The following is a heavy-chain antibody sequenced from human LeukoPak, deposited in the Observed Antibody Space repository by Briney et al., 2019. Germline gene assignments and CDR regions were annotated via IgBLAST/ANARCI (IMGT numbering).Heavy chain of an antibody. CDR3: AKEGAPSYYYYMDV. Sequence: GSLRLSCAVSGFICSNYVRHGVRQAPGKGLGWVAFIRYDGNNKYYADSVKGRFTISRDNSKNTLFLKMNSLRDEDTAVYYCAKEGAPSYYYYMDVWGKGTTVTISS. CDR1: GFICSNYV. V-gene: IGHV3-30*02. D-gene: IGHD3-16*01. CDR2: IRYDGNNK. J-gene: IGHJ6*03.